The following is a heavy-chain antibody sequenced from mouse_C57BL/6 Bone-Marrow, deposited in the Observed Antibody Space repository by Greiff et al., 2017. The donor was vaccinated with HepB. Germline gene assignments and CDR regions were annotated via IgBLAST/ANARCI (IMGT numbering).Heavy chain of an antibody. D-gene: IGHD1-1*01. CDR1: GYTFTDYE. CDR3: TKFYWDGSSLYAMDY. CDR2: IDPETGGT. V-gene: IGHV1-15*01. J-gene: IGHJ4*01. Sequence: QVHVKQSGAELVRPGASVTLSCKASGYTFTDYEMHWVKQTPVHGLEWIGAIDPETGGTAYNQKFKGKAILTADKSSSTAYMELRSLTSEDSAVYYCTKFYWDGSSLYAMDYWGQGTSVTVSS.